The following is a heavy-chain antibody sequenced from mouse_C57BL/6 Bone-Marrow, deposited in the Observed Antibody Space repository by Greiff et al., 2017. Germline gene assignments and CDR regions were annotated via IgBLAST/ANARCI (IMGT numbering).Heavy chain of an antibody. D-gene: IGHD1-1*01. Sequence: QVKLLQSGAELAQPGASVKLSCKASGFTFTSYWMHWVQQRPGKGLEWIGYISASSGYTKYNQKFKGKVTFTADKSNSKVYMHLSRLTYEDAAVYYCSISLHYYGSNNYYATDYWGQGTSGTVSS. V-gene: IGHV1-7*01. CDR3: SISLHYYGSNNYYATDY. CDR2: ISASSGYT. CDR1: GFTFTSYW. J-gene: IGHJ4*01.